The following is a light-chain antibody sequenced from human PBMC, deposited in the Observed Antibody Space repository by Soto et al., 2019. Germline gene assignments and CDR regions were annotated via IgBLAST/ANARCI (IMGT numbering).Light chain of an antibody. CDR3: QQYGSSAPIT. V-gene: IGKV3-20*01. Sequence: EIVLTQSPGTLSLSPGERATLSCRASQSVSSNYLAWYQQKPGQAPSLLIYDASSRATGIPDRFSGSGSGTDFTLTISRLEPEDFAMDYWQQYGSSAPITFGQGTRLEIE. CDR2: DAS. J-gene: IGKJ5*01. CDR1: QSVSSNY.